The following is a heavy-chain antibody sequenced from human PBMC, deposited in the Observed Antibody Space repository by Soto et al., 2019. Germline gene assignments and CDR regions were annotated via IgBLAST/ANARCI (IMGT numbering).Heavy chain of an antibody. D-gene: IGHD7-27*01. V-gene: IGHV4-31*03. CDR3: TRHAWGTDS. CDR1: GASVSTSDYY. Sequence: QVQLRESGPGLVKPSQTLSLTCTVSGASVSTSDYYWSWIRQHPGKGLEWIGYIYYSRYTQYRPSLKSRPTISLDMSKNQFSLTLISVTAADTVIYYCTRHAWGTDSWGQGTLVTVSS. CDR2: IYYSRYT. J-gene: IGHJ5*01.